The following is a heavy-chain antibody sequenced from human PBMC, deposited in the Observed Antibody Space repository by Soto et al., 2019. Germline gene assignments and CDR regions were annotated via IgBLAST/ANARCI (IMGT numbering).Heavy chain of an antibody. CDR2: INHSGST. CDR1: GFC. CDR3: ASGRRLRWVGFAY. J-gene: IGHJ4*01. V-gene: IGHV4-34*01. D-gene: IGHD5-12*01. Sequence: GFCGRLILQPTGKGLEWIGEINHSGSTNYNPSLKRRVTIYVATSKNQFSLKLSSVTAADPAVYYCASGRRLRWVGFAYWLNRTLVPVTP.